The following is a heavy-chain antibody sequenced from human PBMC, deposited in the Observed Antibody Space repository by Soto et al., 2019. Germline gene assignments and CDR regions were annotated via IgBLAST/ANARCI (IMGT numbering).Heavy chain of an antibody. V-gene: IGHV1-18*01. CDR2: ISAYNGNT. Sequence: ASVKVSCKASGYTFTSYAMHWVRQAPGQGLEWMGWISAYNGNTNYAQILQGRVTMTTDTSTSTAYMELRSLRSYDTAVYYFARVKPSGYHNWLDPWRKGPLVTASS. CDR1: GYTFTSYA. CDR3: ARVKPSGYHNWLDP. J-gene: IGHJ5*02. D-gene: IGHD3-22*01.